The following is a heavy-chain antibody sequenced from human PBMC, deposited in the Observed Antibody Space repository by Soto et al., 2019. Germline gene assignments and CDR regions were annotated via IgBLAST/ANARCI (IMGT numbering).Heavy chain of an antibody. V-gene: IGHV2-5*02. CDR3: ARVLLWFGEPIYFDY. Sequence: QITLKESGPTLVKPTQTLTLTCTFSGFSLSTSGVGVGWIRQPPGKALEWLALIYWDDDKRYSPSLKSRLTITKDTSKNQVVLTMTNMDPVDTATYYCARVLLWFGEPIYFDYWGQGTLVTVSS. J-gene: IGHJ4*02. CDR2: IYWDDDK. CDR1: GFSLSTSGVG. D-gene: IGHD3-10*01.